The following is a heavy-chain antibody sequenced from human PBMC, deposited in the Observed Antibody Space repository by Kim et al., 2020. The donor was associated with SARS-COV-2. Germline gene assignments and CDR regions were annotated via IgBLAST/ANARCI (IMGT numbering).Heavy chain of an antibody. V-gene: IGHV3-30*04. CDR2: ISYDGSNK. J-gene: IGHJ6*02. Sequence: GRSLRLSCAASGFTFSSYAMHWVRQAPGKGLEWVAVISYDGSNKYYADSVKGRFTISRDNSKNTLYLQMNSLRAEDTAVYYCARDHGDYYDSSGYYYVYGMDVWGQGTTVTVSS. CDR3: ARDHGDYYDSSGYYYVYGMDV. CDR1: GFTFSSYA. D-gene: IGHD3-22*01.